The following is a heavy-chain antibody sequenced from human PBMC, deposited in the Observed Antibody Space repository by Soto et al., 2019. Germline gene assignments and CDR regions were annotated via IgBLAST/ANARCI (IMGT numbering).Heavy chain of an antibody. CDR3: ARDAAVPGEADRFDY. Sequence: SETLSLTCAVSGDSITSNNWWSWVRQPPGKGLEWIGEVYHNGLTNYNPSLKSRVTMSIDTSKNQFSLKLTSVTAADTAMYYCARDAAVPGEADRFDYWGQGTLVTVSS. V-gene: IGHV4-4*02. J-gene: IGHJ4*02. D-gene: IGHD6-19*01. CDR2: VYHNGLT. CDR1: GDSITSNNW.